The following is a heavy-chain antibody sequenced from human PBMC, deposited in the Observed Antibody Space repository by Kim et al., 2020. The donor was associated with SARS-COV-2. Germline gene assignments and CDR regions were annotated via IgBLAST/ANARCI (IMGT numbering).Heavy chain of an antibody. CDR3: AGHYFAGSGTYFDSYCYYGMDV. D-gene: IGHD3-10*01. Sequence: SETLSLTCTVSGGSVSSSSHYWGWIRQPPGKGLEWVGSIHYGGTTYYNPSLKSRVTITVDTSNNEFSLKLRSVTATDTAVYYCAGHYFAGSGTYFDSYCYYGMDVWGQGTTVSVSS. CDR2: IHYGGTT. CDR1: GGSVSSSSHY. J-gene: IGHJ6*02. V-gene: IGHV4-39*01.